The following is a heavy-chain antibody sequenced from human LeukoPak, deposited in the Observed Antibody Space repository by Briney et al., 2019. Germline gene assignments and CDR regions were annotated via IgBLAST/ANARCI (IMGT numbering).Heavy chain of an antibody. CDR2: INEDGRTI. Sequence: GGSLRLSCAASGFTFSSYWMHWVRQVPGMGLVWVSRINEDGRTINYADSVRGRFTISRDYATNTVYLQMNSLRADDTAVYHCVRDFGGPSDYWGQGTLVTVAS. V-gene: IGHV3-74*01. CDR1: GFTFSSYW. J-gene: IGHJ4*02. CDR3: VRDFGGPSDY. D-gene: IGHD4-23*01.